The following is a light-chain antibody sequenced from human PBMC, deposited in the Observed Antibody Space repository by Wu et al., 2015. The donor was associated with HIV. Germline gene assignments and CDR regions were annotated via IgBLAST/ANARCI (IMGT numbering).Light chain of an antibody. CDR3: QQYNTWPPWT. Sequence: EIVLTQSPATLSLSPGERATLSCRASQSISTYLAWFQQRPGQTPRLLIYEASNRASGIPARFSGSGSGTDFTLTISSVQSEDFAVYYCQQYNTWPPWTFGQGTKVEIK. CDR2: EAS. CDR1: QSISTY. V-gene: IGKV3-11*01. J-gene: IGKJ1*01.